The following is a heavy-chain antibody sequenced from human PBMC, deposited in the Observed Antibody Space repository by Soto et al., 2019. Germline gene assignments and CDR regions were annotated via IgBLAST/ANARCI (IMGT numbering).Heavy chain of an antibody. CDR2: INAGNGNT. Sequence: ASVKVSCKASGYTFTSYAMHWVRQAPGQRPERMGWINAGNGNTKYSQKFQGRVTITRDTSASTAYMELSSLRSEDTAVYYCAKSTAAGPLFFDYWGQGTLVTVSS. D-gene: IGHD6-13*01. CDR1: GYTFTSYA. V-gene: IGHV1-3*01. J-gene: IGHJ4*02. CDR3: AKSTAAGPLFFDY.